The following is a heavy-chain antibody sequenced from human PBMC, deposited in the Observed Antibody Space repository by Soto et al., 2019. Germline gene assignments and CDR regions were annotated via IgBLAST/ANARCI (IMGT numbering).Heavy chain of an antibody. CDR3: ARADDYGVHFDY. V-gene: IGHV3-33*01. CDR2: IWYDGSNK. D-gene: IGHD4-17*01. Sequence: QVQLVESGGGVVQPGRSLRLSCAASGFTFSSYGIHWVRQAPGKGLEWVAVIWYDGSNKYYADSVKGRLTISRDNSKNTLYLQMNSLRAEDTAGYYCARADDYGVHFDYWGQGTLVTVSS. J-gene: IGHJ4*02. CDR1: GFTFSSYG.